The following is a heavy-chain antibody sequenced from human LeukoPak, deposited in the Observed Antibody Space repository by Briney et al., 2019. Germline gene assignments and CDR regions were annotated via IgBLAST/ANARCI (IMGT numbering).Heavy chain of an antibody. Sequence: PSETLSLTGTVSGGSISSSSYYWGWIRQPPGKGLEWIGSIYYSGSTYYNPSLKSRVTISVDTSKDQFSLKLSSVTAADTAVYYCARYDSGEFDYWGRGTLVIVSS. V-gene: IGHV4-39*01. D-gene: IGHD3-10*01. CDR2: IYYSGST. CDR1: GGSISSSSYY. CDR3: ARYDSGEFDY. J-gene: IGHJ4*02.